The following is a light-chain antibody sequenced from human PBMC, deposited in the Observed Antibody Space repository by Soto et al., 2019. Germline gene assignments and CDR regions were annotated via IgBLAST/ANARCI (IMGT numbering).Light chain of an antibody. Sequence: DIQMTQSPSSLSASVGDRVTIVCRASQGISNYLAWYQQKPGTAPKVLIYHASNLQSGVPSRFSGSGSGTEFTLTISSLQPDDFATYYCQQYNSYSFGQGTKVDI. V-gene: IGKV1-16*01. J-gene: IGKJ1*01. CDR1: QGISNY. CDR3: QQYNSYS. CDR2: HAS.